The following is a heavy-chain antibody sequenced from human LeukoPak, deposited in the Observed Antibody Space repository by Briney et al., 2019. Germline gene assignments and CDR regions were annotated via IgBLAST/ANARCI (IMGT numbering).Heavy chain of an antibody. CDR3: ARFRQWLAPDY. CDR1: GFTFSNYS. V-gene: IGHV3-33*08. D-gene: IGHD6-19*01. Sequence: PGGSLRLSCAASGFTFSNYSMHWVRQAPGKGLEWVAVIWYDGSNIYYADSVKGRFTISRDNSKNTLFLQMNSLRAEDTAVYYCARFRQWLAPDYWGQGTLVTVSS. J-gene: IGHJ4*02. CDR2: IWYDGSNI.